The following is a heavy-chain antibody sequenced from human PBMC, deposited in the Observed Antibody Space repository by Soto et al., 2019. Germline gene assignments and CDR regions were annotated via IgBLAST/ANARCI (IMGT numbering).Heavy chain of an antibody. CDR1: GYTFTSYD. Sequence: QVQLVQSGAEVKKPGASVKVSCKASGYTFTSYDINWVRQATGQGLEWMGWMNPNSGNTAYAQKVQGRGTMTRNTSISTAYMERSSLRSEDTAVEYCARESVGAMVDWGQGTLVTVSS. J-gene: IGHJ4*02. V-gene: IGHV1-8*01. CDR3: ARESVGAMVD. CDR2: MNPNSGNT. D-gene: IGHD1-26*01.